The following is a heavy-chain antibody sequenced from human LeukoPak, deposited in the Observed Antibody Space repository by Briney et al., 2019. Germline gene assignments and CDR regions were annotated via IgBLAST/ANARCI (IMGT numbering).Heavy chain of an antibody. CDR3: AKDRKAVAGPFDY. J-gene: IGHJ4*02. CDR2: INSDGSST. Sequence: GGSLRLSCAASGFTFSSYWMHWVRHAPGKGLVWVSRINSDGSSTSYADSVKGRFTISRDNAKNTLYLQMNSLRAEDTALYYCAKDRKAVAGPFDYWGQGTLVTVSS. CDR1: GFTFSSYW. V-gene: IGHV3-74*01. D-gene: IGHD6-19*01.